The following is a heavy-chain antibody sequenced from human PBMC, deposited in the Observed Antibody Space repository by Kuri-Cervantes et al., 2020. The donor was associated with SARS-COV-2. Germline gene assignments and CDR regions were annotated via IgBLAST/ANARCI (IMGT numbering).Heavy chain of an antibody. V-gene: IGHV4-39*07. CDR2: IYHSGST. D-gene: IGHD3-10*01. J-gene: IGHJ5*02. CDR3: ARARYYGSGCYTGPFDP. Sequence: GSLRLSCTVSGGSISSSSYYWGWIRQPPGKGLEWTGSIYHSGSTYYNPSLKSRVTISVDTSKNQFSLKLSSVTAADTAVYYCARARYYGSGCYTGPFDPWGQGTLVTVSS. CDR1: GGSISSSSYY.